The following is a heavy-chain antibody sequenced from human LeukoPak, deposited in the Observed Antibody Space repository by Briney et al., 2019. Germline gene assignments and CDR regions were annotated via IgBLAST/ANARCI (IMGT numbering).Heavy chain of an antibody. CDR3: ARSLRLVGYCSSSSCFYFDY. Sequence: ASVTLSCMASDYTFTSYGISWVRQAPGQGLEWMGWISAYNGNTNYAQKLQGRVTMTTDISTSTAYMELRSLGSDDTAIYFCARSLRLVGYCSSSSCFYFDYWGQGTLVTVSS. V-gene: IGHV1-18*01. D-gene: IGHD2-2*01. CDR1: DYTFTSYG. J-gene: IGHJ4*02. CDR2: ISAYNGNT.